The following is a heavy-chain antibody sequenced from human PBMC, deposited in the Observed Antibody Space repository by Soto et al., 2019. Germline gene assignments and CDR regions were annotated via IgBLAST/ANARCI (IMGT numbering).Heavy chain of an antibody. Sequence: SETLSLTCTVSGGSISSYYWSWIRQPPGKGLEWIGYIYYSGNTNYNPSLKSRVTISVDTSKTHFSLKLSSVTAADTAVYYCAYGESYEGYFDSWGQGALVTVSS. CDR2: IYYSGNT. CDR1: GGSISSYY. D-gene: IGHD1-26*01. V-gene: IGHV4-59*01. CDR3: AYGESYEGYFDS. J-gene: IGHJ4*02.